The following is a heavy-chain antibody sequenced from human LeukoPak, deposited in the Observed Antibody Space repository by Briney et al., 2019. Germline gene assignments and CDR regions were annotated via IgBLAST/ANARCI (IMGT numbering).Heavy chain of an antibody. Sequence: PGGSLRLSCGASGFTFSDYSMNWVRQAPRKGLAWVASITSAGGYKYYADSVTGRFTISRDNAQNSLFLQMNSLRAEDTAVYFCATSGGFVLPNAITGNWYMDVWGRGTSVTVSS. CDR3: ATSGGFVLPNAITGNWYMDV. J-gene: IGHJ6*03. D-gene: IGHD2-2*01. CDR2: ITSAGGYK. V-gene: IGHV3-21*01. CDR1: GFTFSDYS.